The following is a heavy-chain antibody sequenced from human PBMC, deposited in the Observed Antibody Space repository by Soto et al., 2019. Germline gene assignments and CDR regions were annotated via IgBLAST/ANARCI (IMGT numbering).Heavy chain of an antibody. J-gene: IGHJ4*02. Sequence: ESVGGLIQPGGSLRLSCAASGFIFSDYVMTWVRQAPGKGLEWVSAITNGGDYTSYADSVKGRFTISRDNSKNTLYLQMNSLRADDTAIYYCAKALDNVLTYYLADWGQGALVTVSS. CDR1: GFIFSDYV. CDR2: ITNGGDYT. V-gene: IGHV3-23*01. CDR3: AKALDNVLTYYLAD. D-gene: IGHD1-20*01.